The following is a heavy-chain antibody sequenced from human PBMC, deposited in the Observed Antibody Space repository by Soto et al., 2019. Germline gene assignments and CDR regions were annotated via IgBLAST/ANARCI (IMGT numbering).Heavy chain of an antibody. J-gene: IGHJ5*02. CDR2: MYHIGTT. Sequence: SETLPLTCTVSGGSINNGRYSLTWIRQPSGAGLEWIGHMYHIGTTYYNPSLKSRVTMSVDTSKNQFSLKLSSVTAADTAIYYCAKGINYYDTSGDSWFDPWGQGTLVTVSS. V-gene: IGHV4-30-2*01. CDR3: AKGINYYDTSGDSWFDP. D-gene: IGHD3-22*01. CDR1: GGSINNGRYS.